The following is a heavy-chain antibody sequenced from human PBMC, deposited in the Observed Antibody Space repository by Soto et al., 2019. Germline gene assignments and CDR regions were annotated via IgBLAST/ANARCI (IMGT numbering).Heavy chain of an antibody. V-gene: IGHV3-33*01. CDR1: GFTFSSYG. CDR3: ARDRICGGDCNYFDY. CDR2: IWYDGSNK. J-gene: IGHJ4*02. D-gene: IGHD2-21*02. Sequence: PGGSLRLSCAASGFTFSSYGMHFFLHAPFKGLEWVAVIWYDGSNKYYADSVKGRFTISRDNSKNTLYLQMNGLRAEDTAVYYCARDRICGGDCNYFDYWGQGTLVTVSS.